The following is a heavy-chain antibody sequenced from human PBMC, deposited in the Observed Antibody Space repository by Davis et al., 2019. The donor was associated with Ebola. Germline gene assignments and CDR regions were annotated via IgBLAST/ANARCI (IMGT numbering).Heavy chain of an antibody. Sequence: PSETLSLTCTVSGGSVSSGSHYWSWLRQPPGKGLEWIGYIYYTGSTNYNPSLKSRVTISVDTSKNQFSLNLTSVSAADTAVYYCARAARGFDPWGQGTLVTVSS. D-gene: IGHD3-10*01. CDR1: GGSVSSGSHY. CDR3: ARAARGFDP. J-gene: IGHJ5*02. CDR2: IYYTGST. V-gene: IGHV4-61*01.